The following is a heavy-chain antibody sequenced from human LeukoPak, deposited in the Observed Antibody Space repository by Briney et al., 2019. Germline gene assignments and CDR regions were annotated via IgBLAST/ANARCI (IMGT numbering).Heavy chain of an antibody. D-gene: IGHD6-25*01. V-gene: IGHV4-34*01. CDR1: GGSIRSYY. CDR2: IHPSGST. CDR3: SRGSDESKTGDY. Sequence: SETLSLTCTVSGGSIRSYYWSWIRQPPGKGLEWVGEIHPSGSTSFNPSLESRVSISKDTSKNQFSLKLTSVTAADTAVYYCSRGSDESKTGDYWGQGTLVTVSS. J-gene: IGHJ4*02.